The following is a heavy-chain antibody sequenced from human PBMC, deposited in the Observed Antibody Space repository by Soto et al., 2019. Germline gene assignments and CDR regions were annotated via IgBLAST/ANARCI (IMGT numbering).Heavy chain of an antibody. CDR2: ISAYNGNT. CDR1: GYTFTSYH. Sequence: QVQLVQSGAEVKKPGASVKVSCKASGYTFTSYHITWVRQAPGQGLEWMGWISAYNGNTNYAQKLQGRGTMTTDTSTSTASMQLRSLTSDDTAVYYCARDSPPPREWGQGTLVTVSS. J-gene: IGHJ4*02. CDR3: ARDSPPPRE. V-gene: IGHV1-18*01.